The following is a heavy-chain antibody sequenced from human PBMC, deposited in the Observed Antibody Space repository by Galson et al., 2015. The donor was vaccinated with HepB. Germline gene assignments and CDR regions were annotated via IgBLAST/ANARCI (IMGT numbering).Heavy chain of an antibody. CDR3: ARADSSDWHFEY. CDR1: GFTFSTYA. V-gene: IGHV3-48*01. J-gene: IGHJ4*02. D-gene: IGHD3-22*01. Sequence: SLRLSCAASGFTFSTYAMNWVRQAPGKGLEWISYINGNSESIYYADSVKGRFAISRDNAKNSLYLQMNSLRAEDTAVYFCARADSSDWHFEYWGQGTLVTVSS. CDR2: INGNSESI.